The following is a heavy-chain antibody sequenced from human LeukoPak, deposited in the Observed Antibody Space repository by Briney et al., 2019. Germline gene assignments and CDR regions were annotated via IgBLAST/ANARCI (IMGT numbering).Heavy chain of an antibody. Sequence: AASVKVSCKASGYTFTGYYMHWVRQAPGQGLEWMGWINPNSGGTNYARKFQGRVTMTRDTSISTAYMELSRLRSDDTAVYYCAREVSYSSSGLYYYYYMDVWGKGTTVTVSS. CDR3: AREVSYSSSGLYYYYYMDV. V-gene: IGHV1-2*02. D-gene: IGHD6-13*01. CDR2: INPNSGGT. CDR1: GYTFTGYY. J-gene: IGHJ6*03.